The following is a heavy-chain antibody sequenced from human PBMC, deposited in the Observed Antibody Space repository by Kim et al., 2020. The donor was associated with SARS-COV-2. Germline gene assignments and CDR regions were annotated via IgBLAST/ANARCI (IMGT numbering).Heavy chain of an antibody. CDR3: ARGGPTYSSSWDPRTLWYYGMDV. J-gene: IGHJ6*02. V-gene: IGHV1-69*13. CDR1: GGTFSSYA. D-gene: IGHD6-13*01. Sequence: SVKVSCKASGGTFSSYAISWVRQAPGQGLEWMGGIIPIFGTANYAQKFQGRVTITADESTCTAYMELSSLRSEDTAVYYCARGGPTYSSSWDPRTLWYYGMDVWGQGTTVTVSS. CDR2: IIPIFGTA.